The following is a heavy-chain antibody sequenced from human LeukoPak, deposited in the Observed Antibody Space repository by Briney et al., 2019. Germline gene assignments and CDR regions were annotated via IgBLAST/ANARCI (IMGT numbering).Heavy chain of an antibody. Sequence: PGGSLRLSCAASGFTFSSYWMHSVRQAPGKGLVWVSRINSDGSSTSYADSVKGRFTISRDNAKNTLYLQMNSLRAVDTAVYYCARANYYGSGRAAFDIWGQGTMVTVSS. D-gene: IGHD3-10*01. CDR1: GFTFSSYW. CDR2: INSDGSST. V-gene: IGHV3-74*01. J-gene: IGHJ3*02. CDR3: ARANYYGSGRAAFDI.